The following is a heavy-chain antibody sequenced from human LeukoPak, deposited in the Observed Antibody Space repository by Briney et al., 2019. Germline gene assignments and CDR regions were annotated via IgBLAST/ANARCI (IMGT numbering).Heavy chain of an antibody. V-gene: IGHV5-51*01. CDR2: IYPGDSDT. J-gene: IGHJ3*02. CDR3: ARPQQLRFLGWSDAFDI. CDR1: GYSFTSYW. Sequence: GESLKISCKGSGYSFTSYWIGWVRQMPGKGLEWMGIIYPGDSDTRYSPSFQGQVTISADKSISTAYLQWSSLKASDTAMYYCARPQQLRFLGWSDAFDIWGQGTMVTVSS. D-gene: IGHD3-3*01.